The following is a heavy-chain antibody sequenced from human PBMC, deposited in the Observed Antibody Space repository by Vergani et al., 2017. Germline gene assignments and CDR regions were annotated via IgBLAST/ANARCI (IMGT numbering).Heavy chain of an antibody. CDR3: ARHRGSGGFFPSSYFYGMDV. D-gene: IGHD3-10*01. CDR1: DSSIMTNPY. V-gene: IGHV4-38-2*01. Sequence: QVQLQESGPGLVKPSETLTLTCDVSDSSIMTNPYWGWFRQSPGKGLEWIGCIHHSGDTHYNSSLKSRVSISIVSSSKFSLSLTSVTAAGTAIYDYARHRGSGGFFPSSYFYGMDVWGHGTTVTVSS. CDR2: IHHSGDT. J-gene: IGHJ6*02.